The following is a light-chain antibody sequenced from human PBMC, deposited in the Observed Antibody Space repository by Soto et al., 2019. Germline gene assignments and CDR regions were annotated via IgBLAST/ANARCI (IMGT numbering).Light chain of an antibody. CDR2: LEGSGSY. V-gene: IGLV4-60*02. Sequence: QLVLTQSSSASASLGSSVKLTCTLSSGHSSYIIAWHQQQPGKAPRYLMKLEGSGSYNKGSGVPDRFSGSSSGADRYLTISNLQFEDEADYYCETWESNTHVFGTGTKLTVL. CDR3: ETWESNTHV. CDR1: SGHSSYI. J-gene: IGLJ1*01.